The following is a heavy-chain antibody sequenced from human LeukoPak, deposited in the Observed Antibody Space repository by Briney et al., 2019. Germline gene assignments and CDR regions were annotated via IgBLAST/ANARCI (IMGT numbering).Heavy chain of an antibody. Sequence: GGSLRLSCAASGFTFSNYWMHWVRQAPGKGLVWVSRIKSDGSRADYADSVKGRFTISRDNAKNTLYLQMNSLRAEDTAVYYCARELPFDYWGQGTLVTVSS. CDR3: ARELPFDY. V-gene: IGHV3-74*01. CDR1: GFTFSNYW. CDR2: IKSDGSRA. D-gene: IGHD2-15*01. J-gene: IGHJ4*02.